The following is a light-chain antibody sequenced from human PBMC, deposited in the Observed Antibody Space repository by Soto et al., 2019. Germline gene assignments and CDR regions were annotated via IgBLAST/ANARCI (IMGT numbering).Light chain of an antibody. CDR2: SAS. J-gene: IGKJ2*01. CDR3: QQYINGYT. CDR1: QSVSSS. V-gene: IGKV3-15*01. Sequence: EVVMTQSPATLSVFPGERVTLSCRASQSVSSSLAWYQQKPGQAPRLLIYSASTRATGIPARFSGSGSGTEFTLTISSLESEDFAGYYCQQYINGYTFGQGTKLEIK.